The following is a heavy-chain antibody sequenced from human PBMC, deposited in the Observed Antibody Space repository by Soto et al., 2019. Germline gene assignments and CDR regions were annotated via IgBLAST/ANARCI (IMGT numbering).Heavy chain of an antibody. CDR3: ARDGENDYGDYDGGPYYYYYYMDV. Sequence: PGGSLRLSCAASGFTFSSYSMSWVRQAPGKGLEWVSYISSSSSTIYYADSVKGRFTISRDNAKNSLYLQMNSLRAEDTAVYYCARDGENDYGDYDGGPYYYYYYMDVWGKGTTVTVSS. D-gene: IGHD4-17*01. CDR2: ISSSSSTI. CDR1: GFTFSSYS. J-gene: IGHJ6*03. V-gene: IGHV3-48*01.